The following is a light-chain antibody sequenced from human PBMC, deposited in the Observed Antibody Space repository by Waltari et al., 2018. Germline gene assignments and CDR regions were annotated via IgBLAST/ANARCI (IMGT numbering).Light chain of an antibody. J-gene: IGLJ1*01. CDR1: SSDVGGYNY. Sequence: QSALTQPASVSGSPGQSITISCPGTSSDVGGYNYVSWYQQHPGKAPKLMIYDVSIRPSGVSNRFSGSKSGNTASLTISGLQAEDEADYYCSSYTSSSTQVFGTGTKVTVL. CDR2: DVS. CDR3: SSYTSSSTQV. V-gene: IGLV2-14*03.